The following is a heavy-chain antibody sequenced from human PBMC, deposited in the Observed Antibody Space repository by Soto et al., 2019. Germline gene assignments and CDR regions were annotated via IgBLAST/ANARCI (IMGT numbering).Heavy chain of an antibody. D-gene: IGHD3-22*01. CDR2: ISAYNGNT. CDR3: ARLYYYDSSGYYYVEDF. J-gene: IGHJ4*02. Sequence: ASVXVSCKASGYTFNRYAISWVRQAPGQGLEWMGWISAYNGNTNYAQKLQGRVTMTTDTSTSTAYMELRSLRSDDTAVYYCARLYYYDSSGYYYVEDFWGQGTLVTVSS. CDR1: GYTFNRYA. V-gene: IGHV1-18*01.